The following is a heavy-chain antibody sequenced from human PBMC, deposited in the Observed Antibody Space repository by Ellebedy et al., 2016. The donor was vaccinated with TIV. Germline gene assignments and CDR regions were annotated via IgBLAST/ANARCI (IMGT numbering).Heavy chain of an antibody. Sequence: SETLSLTXTVSGGFISSHHWSWIRQPPGKGLEWIGYIYYRGSTNYNPSLKSRVTISVDTSKNQFSLKLSSVTAADTAVYYCARVDCSGGSCYSNYWGQGTLVTVSS. CDR1: GGFISSHH. J-gene: IGHJ4*02. CDR3: ARVDCSGGSCYSNY. D-gene: IGHD2-15*01. CDR2: IYYRGST. V-gene: IGHV4-59*11.